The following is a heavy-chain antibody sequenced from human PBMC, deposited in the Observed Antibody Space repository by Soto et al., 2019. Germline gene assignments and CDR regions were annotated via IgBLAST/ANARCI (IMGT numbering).Heavy chain of an antibody. D-gene: IGHD6-19*01. CDR2: IYWDDDK. CDR3: AHRLGSGWPYDY. J-gene: IGHJ4*02. Sequence: TLSLTCTVSGGSISSYYWSWIRQPPGKALEWLALIYWDDDKRYSPSLKSRLTITKDASKNQVVLTMTNMDPVDTATYYCAHRLGSGWPYDYWGQGTLVTVS. V-gene: IGHV2-5*08. CDR1: GGSISSYYW.